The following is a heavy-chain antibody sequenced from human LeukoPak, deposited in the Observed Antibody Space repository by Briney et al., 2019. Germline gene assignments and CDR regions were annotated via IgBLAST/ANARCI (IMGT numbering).Heavy chain of an antibody. V-gene: IGHV4-30-4*08. CDR3: ARAEKRENYYDSSGYYVRTFVY. J-gene: IGHJ4*02. CDR1: GGSISSGDYY. Sequence: SQTLSLTCTVSGGSISSGDYYWSWIRQPPWKGLEWIGYIYYSGSTYYNPSLKSRVTISVDTSKNQFSLKLSSVTAADTAVYYCARAEKRENYYDSSGYYVRTFVYWGQGTLVTVSS. CDR2: IYYSGST. D-gene: IGHD3-22*01.